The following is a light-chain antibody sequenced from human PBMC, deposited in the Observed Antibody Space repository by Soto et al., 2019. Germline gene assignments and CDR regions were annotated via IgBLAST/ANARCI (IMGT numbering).Light chain of an antibody. Sequence: EIVMTQSPATLSVSPGERATLSCRASQSVNINLAWYQQKPGQAPRLLIYDTSTRATGIPARFSGSGSRTEFTLTISSLQSEDFAVYYCQQYSNWPPITFGQGTRLEIK. CDR3: QQYSNWPPIT. CDR1: QSVNIN. CDR2: DTS. J-gene: IGKJ5*01. V-gene: IGKV3-15*01.